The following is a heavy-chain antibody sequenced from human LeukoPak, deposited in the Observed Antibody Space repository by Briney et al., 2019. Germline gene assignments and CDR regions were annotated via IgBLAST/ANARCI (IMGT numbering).Heavy chain of an antibody. CDR2: ISSSSSYI. V-gene: IGHV3-21*01. CDR3: ARDLGGPYYFDY. Sequence: PGGSLRLSCEASGFMFGGYSMTWVRQAPGKGLEWVSSISSSSSYIYYADSVKGRFTISRDNAKNTLYLQMNSLRAEDTAVYYCARDLGGPYYFDYWGQGTLVTVSS. J-gene: IGHJ4*02. CDR1: GFMFGGYS. D-gene: IGHD3-16*01.